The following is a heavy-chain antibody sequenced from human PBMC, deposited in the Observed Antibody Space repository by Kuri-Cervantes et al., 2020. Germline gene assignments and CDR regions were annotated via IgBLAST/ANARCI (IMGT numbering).Heavy chain of an antibody. D-gene: IGHD3-10*01. CDR3: TNWRGGGDY. J-gene: IGHJ4*02. Sequence: GESLKISCAASGFTFSGYWMSWVRQAPGKGLEWLANIKQDGSEKYYGDSVKGRFTISRDNAKNSLYLQMNILRAEDRAVSFCTNWRGGGDYWGQGTLVTVSS. CDR1: GFTFSGYW. CDR2: IKQDGSEK. V-gene: IGHV3-7*01.